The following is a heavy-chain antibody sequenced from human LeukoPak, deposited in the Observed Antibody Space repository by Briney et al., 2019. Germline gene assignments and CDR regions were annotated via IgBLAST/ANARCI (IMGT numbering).Heavy chain of an antibody. V-gene: IGHV1-2*02. D-gene: IGHD3-10*01. CDR2: INPNSGGT. CDR1: GYTFTGYY. CDR3: ARGGSHLDY. J-gene: IGHJ4*02. Sequence: ASVKVSCKASGYTFTGYYMHWVRQAPGQGLEWMGWINPNSGGTNYAQKFQGRVTMTRDTSTSTVYMELSSLRSEDTAVYYCARGGSHLDYWDQGTLVTVSS.